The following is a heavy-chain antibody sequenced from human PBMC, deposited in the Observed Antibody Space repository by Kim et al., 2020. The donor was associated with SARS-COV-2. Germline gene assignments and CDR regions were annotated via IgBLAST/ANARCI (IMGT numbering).Heavy chain of an antibody. V-gene: IGHV3-33*01. D-gene: IGHD3-10*01. CDR3: ARPSSSHFDF. Sequence: ADSVQGRITISRDYSENTLYLQMDSLSAGDTAVYYCARPSSSHFDFWGQGTLVTVSS. J-gene: IGHJ4*02.